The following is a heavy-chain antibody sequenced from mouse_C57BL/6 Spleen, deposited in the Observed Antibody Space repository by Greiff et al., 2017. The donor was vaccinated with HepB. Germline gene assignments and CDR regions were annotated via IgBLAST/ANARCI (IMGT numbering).Heavy chain of an antibody. CDR1: GYSFTGYY. D-gene: IGHD1-1*01. Sequence: EVQVVESGPELVKPGASVKISCKASGYSFTGYYMNWVKQSPEKSLEWIGEINPSTGGTTYNQKFKAKATLTVDKSSSTAHMQLKSLTSEDSAVYYCARGGYYGRGYFDVWGTGTTVTVSS. CDR2: INPSTGGT. V-gene: IGHV1-42*01. CDR3: ARGGYYGRGYFDV. J-gene: IGHJ1*03.